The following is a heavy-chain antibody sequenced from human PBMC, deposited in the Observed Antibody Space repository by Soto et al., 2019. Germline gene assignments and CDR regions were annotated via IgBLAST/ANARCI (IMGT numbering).Heavy chain of an antibody. Sequence: LRLSCAASGFTFSSYAMHWVRQAPGKGLEWVAVISYDGSNKYYADSVKGRFTISRDNSENTLYLQMNSLRAEDTAVYYCARKGGLSAFDIWGQGTMVTVSS. J-gene: IGHJ3*02. CDR2: ISYDGSNK. CDR1: GFTFSSYA. D-gene: IGHD3-16*01. V-gene: IGHV3-30-3*01. CDR3: ARKGGLSAFDI.